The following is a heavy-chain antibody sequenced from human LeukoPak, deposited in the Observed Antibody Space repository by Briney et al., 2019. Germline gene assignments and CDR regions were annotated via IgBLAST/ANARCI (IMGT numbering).Heavy chain of an antibody. V-gene: IGHV4-59*01. J-gene: IGHJ4*02. CDR1: GGYIKTYY. CDR2: IHYSGST. CDR3: VRDQSEFDS. Sequence: KSSETLSLTCSVSGGYIKTYYRTWLRQPPGKGLEWIGYIHYSGSTDSNPSLMGRVTISLDTSKRQFSLELRSVTAPDTAVYYCVRDQSEFDSWGQGTVVTVSS.